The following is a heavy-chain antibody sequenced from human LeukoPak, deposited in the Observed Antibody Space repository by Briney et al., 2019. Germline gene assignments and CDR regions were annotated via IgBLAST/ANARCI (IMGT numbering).Heavy chain of an antibody. D-gene: IGHD2-2*01. CDR1: GGSISSSSYS. CDR2: IYYSGST. V-gene: IGHV4-39*01. J-gene: IGHJ4*02. Sequence: SETLSLTCTVSGGSISSSSYSWGWIRQPPGKGLEWIGSIYYSGSTYYNPSLKSRVTISVDTSKNQFSLKLSSVTAADTAVYYCARQLGYCSSTSCEITDYWGQGTLVTVSS. CDR3: ARQLGYCSSTSCEITDY.